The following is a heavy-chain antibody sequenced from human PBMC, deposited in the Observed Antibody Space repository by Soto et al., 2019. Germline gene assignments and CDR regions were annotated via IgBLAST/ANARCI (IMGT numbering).Heavy chain of an antibody. J-gene: IGHJ4*02. V-gene: IGHV4-59*08. D-gene: IGHD2-8*02. CDR2: MSHSGNT. CDR1: GGSISSYY. CDR3: ARHGTGGYYDK. Sequence: SETLSLTCTVSGGSISSYYLSWIRQPPGKGLEWIAYMSHSGNTIYNPSLKSRVTISIDTSKNQFSLKLSSVTAADSAVYYCARHGTGGYYDKWGQGTLVTVSS.